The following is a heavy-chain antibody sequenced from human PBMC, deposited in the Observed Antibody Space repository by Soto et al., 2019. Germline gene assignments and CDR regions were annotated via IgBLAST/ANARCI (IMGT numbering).Heavy chain of an antibody. CDR2: IYSDGST. CDR3: ARARYDSSGYYFDY. Sequence: PGGSLRLSCAASGFIVSSNYMSWVRQAPGKGLEWVSVIYSDGSTHYTDSVKDRFIISRDISKNTLYLQMNSLRAEDTAVYYCARARYDSSGYYFDYWGHGA. D-gene: IGHD3-22*01. J-gene: IGHJ4*01. V-gene: IGHV3-53*01. CDR1: GFIVSSNY.